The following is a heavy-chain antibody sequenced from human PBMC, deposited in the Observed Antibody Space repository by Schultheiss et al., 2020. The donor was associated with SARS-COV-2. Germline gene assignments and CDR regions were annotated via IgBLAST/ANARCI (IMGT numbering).Heavy chain of an antibody. CDR2: ITGRGGST. CDR3: ATEIRGLFDY. J-gene: IGHJ4*02. V-gene: IGHV3-23*01. CDR1: GFTFSSYA. Sequence: GESLKISCAASGFTFSSYAMNWVRQAPGKGLEWVSAITGRGGSTYSADSVKGRFTISRDNSKNTLYLQMNSLRGEDTALYYCATEIRGLFDYWGQGTLVTVSS.